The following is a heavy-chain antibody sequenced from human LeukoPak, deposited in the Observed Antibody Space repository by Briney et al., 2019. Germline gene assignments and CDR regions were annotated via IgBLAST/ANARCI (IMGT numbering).Heavy chain of an antibody. V-gene: IGHV3-23*01. J-gene: IGHJ4*02. D-gene: IGHD3-9*01. Sequence: GGSLRLSCAASGFTFSSYAMTWVRQAPGKGLEWVSAISGGGDGTYYADSVKGRFTISRDNSKNTLYLQMNSLRAEDTAVYYCARAAPDYDILTGYPHYWGQGTLVTVSS. CDR2: ISGGGDGT. CDR1: GFTFSSYA. CDR3: ARAAPDYDILTGYPHY.